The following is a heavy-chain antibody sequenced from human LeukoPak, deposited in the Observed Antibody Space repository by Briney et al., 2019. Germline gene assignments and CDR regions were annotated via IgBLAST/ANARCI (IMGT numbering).Heavy chain of an antibody. V-gene: IGHV3-23*01. CDR1: GFTFRSYS. D-gene: IGHD3-10*01. CDR2: ISGSGGST. CDR3: VLITMVRGVLDY. J-gene: IGHJ4*02. Sequence: GGSLRLSCAASGFTFRSYSMNWVRQAPGKGLEWVSAISGSGGSTYYADSVKGRFTISRDNSKNTLYLQMNSLRAEDTAVYYCVLITMVRGVLDYWGQGTLVTVSS.